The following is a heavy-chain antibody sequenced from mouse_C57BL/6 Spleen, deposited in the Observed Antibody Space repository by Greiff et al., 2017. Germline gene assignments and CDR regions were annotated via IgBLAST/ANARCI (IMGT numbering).Heavy chain of an antibody. Sequence: QVQLQQPRAELVRPGSSVKLSCKASGYTFTSYWMHWVKQRPIQGLEWIGNIDPSDSETHYNQKFKDKATLTVDKSSSTAYMQLSSLTSEDSAVYYCARWTLYYGSSYDYFDYWGQGTTLTVSS. CDR2: IDPSDSET. CDR1: GYTFTSYW. V-gene: IGHV1-52*01. CDR3: ARWTLYYGSSYDYFDY. D-gene: IGHD1-1*01. J-gene: IGHJ2*01.